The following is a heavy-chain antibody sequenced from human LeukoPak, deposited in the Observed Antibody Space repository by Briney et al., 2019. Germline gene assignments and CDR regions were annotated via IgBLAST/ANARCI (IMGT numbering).Heavy chain of an antibody. V-gene: IGHV4-38-2*01. D-gene: IGHD6-19*01. CDR3: ARHEGGSGWVYFDY. J-gene: IGHJ4*02. CDR2: IYHSGST. Sequence: SETLSLTCAVSGYSISSGYYWGWIRQPPGKGLEWIGSIYHSGSTYYNPSLKSRVTISVDTSKNQFSLKLSSVTAADTAVYYCARHEGGSGWVYFDYWGQGTLVTVSS. CDR1: GYSISSGYY.